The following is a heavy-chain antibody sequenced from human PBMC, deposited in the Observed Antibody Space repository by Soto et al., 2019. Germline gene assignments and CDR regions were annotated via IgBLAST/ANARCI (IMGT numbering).Heavy chain of an antibody. Sequence: GESLKISCKGSGYNFPTYWIGWVRQMPGKGLEWMGIIYPGDSNTRYSPSFEGQVTISADKSINTAYLQWSSLKASDTAMYYCTRPPHDNIGYYVFAFWGQGTLVTVSS. V-gene: IGHV5-51*01. CDR3: TRPPHDNIGYYVFAF. CDR2: IYPGDSNT. CDR1: GYNFPTYW. D-gene: IGHD3-22*01. J-gene: IGHJ4*02.